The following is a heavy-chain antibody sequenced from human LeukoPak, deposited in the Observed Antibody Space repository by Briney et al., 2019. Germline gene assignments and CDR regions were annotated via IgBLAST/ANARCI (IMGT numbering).Heavy chain of an antibody. CDR3: ARDWDLLYGDMYYFDY. J-gene: IGHJ4*02. Sequence: SETLSLTCTVSGGSISSGDYYWSWIRQPPGKGLEWIGYIYYSGSTYYNPSLKSRVTISVDTSKNQFSLKLSSVTAADTAVYYCARDWDLLYGDMYYFDYWGQGTLVTVSS. CDR2: IYYSGST. CDR1: GGSISSGDYY. V-gene: IGHV4-30-4*01. D-gene: IGHD4-17*01.